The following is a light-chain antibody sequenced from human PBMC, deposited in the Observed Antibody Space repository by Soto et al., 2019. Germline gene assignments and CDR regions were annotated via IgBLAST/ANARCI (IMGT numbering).Light chain of an antibody. CDR1: TSDVGGYDY. V-gene: IGLV2-14*01. CDR3: SAYTARSTMV. Sequence: QSVLTQPASVSGSPGQSITISCTGTTSDVGGYDYVSWYQQHPGQAPKLLIYEVSNRPSGVSHRFSGSKSGNTASLSISGLQAEDEGDYYCSAYTARSTMVFGGGTKVTVL. CDR2: EVS. J-gene: IGLJ3*02.